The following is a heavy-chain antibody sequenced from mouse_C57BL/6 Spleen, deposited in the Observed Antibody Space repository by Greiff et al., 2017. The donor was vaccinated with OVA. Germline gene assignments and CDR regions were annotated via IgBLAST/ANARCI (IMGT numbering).Heavy chain of an antibody. J-gene: IGHJ1*03. CDR3: ARVDYDYDDCYFDV. D-gene: IGHD2-4*01. Sequence: EVKLVESGGGLVKPGGSLKLSCAASGFTFSSYAMSWVRQTPEKRLEWVATISDGGSYTYYQDNVKGRFTISRDNAKNNLYLQMSHLKSEDTAMYYCARVDYDYDDCYFDVWGTGTTVTVSS. CDR2: ISDGGSYT. CDR1: GFTFSSYA. V-gene: IGHV5-4*03.